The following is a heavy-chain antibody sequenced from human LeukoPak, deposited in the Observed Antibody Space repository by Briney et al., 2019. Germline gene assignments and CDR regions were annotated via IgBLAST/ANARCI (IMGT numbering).Heavy chain of an antibody. V-gene: IGHV5-10-1*01. CDR1: GYSFTSYW. D-gene: IGHD3-9*01. J-gene: IGHJ5*02. Sequence: GESLKISCKGSGYSFTSYWISWVRQMPGKGLEWMGRIDPSDSYTNYSPSFQGHVTISADKSISTAYLQWSSLKASGTAMYYCARRNRGVYDILTGYYGYWFDPWGQGTLVTVSS. CDR2: IDPSDSYT. CDR3: ARRNRGVYDILTGYYGYWFDP.